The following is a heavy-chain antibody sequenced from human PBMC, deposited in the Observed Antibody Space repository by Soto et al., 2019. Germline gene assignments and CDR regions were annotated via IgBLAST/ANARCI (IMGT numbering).Heavy chain of an antibody. CDR1: GGSTSGYY. D-gene: IGHD1-1*01. Sequence: QVQLQESGPGQVRPSETLSLTCTVSGGSTSGYYWSWVRQPPGKGLQWIGYIHYSGNNNYNPSLKNRATTSVDTSNNQLSLKLASVTAADTVVYYCALHNWNDATFDYWGQGTLVTVSS. J-gene: IGHJ4*02. V-gene: IGHV4-59*08. CDR3: ALHNWNDATFDY. CDR2: IHYSGNN.